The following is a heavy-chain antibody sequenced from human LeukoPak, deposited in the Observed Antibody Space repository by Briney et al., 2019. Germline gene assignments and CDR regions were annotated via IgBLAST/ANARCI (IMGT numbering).Heavy chain of an antibody. D-gene: IGHD3-22*01. CDR2: INPSGGST. CDR3: ARDKYFYDSSASIRFDY. V-gene: IGHV1-46*01. Sequence: ASVKVSCKASGYTFTSYYMHWVRQAPGQGLEWMGIINPSGGSTSYAQKFQGRVTMTRDTSKNQFSLKLSSVTAADTAVYYCARDKYFYDSSASIRFDYWGPGTLVTVSS. CDR1: GYTFTSYY. J-gene: IGHJ4*02.